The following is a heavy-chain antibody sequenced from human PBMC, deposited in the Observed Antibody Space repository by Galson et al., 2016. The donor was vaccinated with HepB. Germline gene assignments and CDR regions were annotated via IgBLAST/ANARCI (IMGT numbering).Heavy chain of an antibody. Sequence: SVKVSCKASGYIFTTHSLNWVRQAPGQGLEWMGWIDPYNGNTNYAQKFQDRVTMTTDTSTSTAYMELRSLRAADTAIYYCAKGFGSHGMDAWGQGTTVTVSS. CDR2: IDPYNGNT. CDR3: AKGFGSHGMDA. V-gene: IGHV1-18*01. D-gene: IGHD3-10*01. CDR1: GYIFTTHS. J-gene: IGHJ6*02.